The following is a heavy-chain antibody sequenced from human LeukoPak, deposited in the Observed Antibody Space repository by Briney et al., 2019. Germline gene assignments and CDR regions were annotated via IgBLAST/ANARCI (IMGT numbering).Heavy chain of an antibody. Sequence: GGSLRLSCAASGFTFSSYSMNWVRQAPGKGLGWVSSISSSSSYIYYADSVKGRFTISRDNAKNSLYLQMNSPRAEDTAVYYCARVGVGGSYDYWGQGTLVTVSS. D-gene: IGHD1-26*01. CDR3: ARVGVGGSYDY. J-gene: IGHJ4*02. V-gene: IGHV3-21*01. CDR2: ISSSSSYI. CDR1: GFTFSSYS.